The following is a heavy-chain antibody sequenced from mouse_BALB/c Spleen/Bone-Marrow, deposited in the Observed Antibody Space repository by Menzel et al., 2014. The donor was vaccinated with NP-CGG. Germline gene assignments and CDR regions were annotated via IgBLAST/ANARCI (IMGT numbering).Heavy chain of an antibody. J-gene: IGHJ4*01. Sequence: VQLQESGPGLVQPSQSLSITCTVSGFSLTTYGVHWVRQSPGKGLEWLGVIWGGGSTDYNAAFISRLSITKDNSKSQVFFKMNSLQADGTAIYYCARNRWNCDAMDYWGQETSVTVSS. CDR2: IWGGGST. D-gene: IGHD1-1*02. CDR1: GFSLTTYG. CDR3: ARNRWNCDAMDY. V-gene: IGHV2-4-1*01.